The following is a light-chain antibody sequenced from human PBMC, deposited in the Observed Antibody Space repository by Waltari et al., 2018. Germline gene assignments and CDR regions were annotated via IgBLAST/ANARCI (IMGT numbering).Light chain of an antibody. CDR2: EVS. V-gene: IGLV2-14*01. CDR1: NSDVGDYNY. J-gene: IGLJ2*01. CDR3: SSYTSSSDLVV. Sequence: PASVSGSPGQSITISCTGTNSDVGDYNYVSWYQQHPGKAPKLMIYEVSNRPSGVSNRFSGSKSGNTASLTISGLQAEDEADYYCSSYTSSSDLVVFGGGTKVTVL.